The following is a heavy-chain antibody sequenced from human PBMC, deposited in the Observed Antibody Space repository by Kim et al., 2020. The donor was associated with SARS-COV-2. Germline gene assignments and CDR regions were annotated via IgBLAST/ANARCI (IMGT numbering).Heavy chain of an antibody. D-gene: IGHD3-10*01. J-gene: IGHJ4*01. CDR3: AKMRSIQYSPGSDFDY. CDR1: GFTFDDYA. Sequence: GGSLRLSCAASGFTFDDYAMHWVRQGPGKGLEWVSLITRNGDSKQYADSVKGRFTISRDNSKNSLYPEMNSLRPEDTASYYCAKMRSIQYSPGSDFDYWG. CDR2: ITRNGDSK. V-gene: IGHV3-43*02.